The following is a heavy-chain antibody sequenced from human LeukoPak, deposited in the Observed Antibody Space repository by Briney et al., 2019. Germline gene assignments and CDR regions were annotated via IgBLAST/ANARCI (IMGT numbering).Heavy chain of an antibody. CDR3: ARLCQVTTCAKFEY. CDR1: GGSFSAYY. V-gene: IGHV4-34*01. D-gene: IGHD2-21*02. J-gene: IGHJ4*02. Sequence: KPSETLSLTCAVYGGSFSAYYWSWIRQSPGKGLEWIAEINHRGDTNYNPSVKSRVSISVDTSKNQFSPKVTSLTAADTAVYYCARLCQVTTCAKFEYWGQGILVTVAS. CDR2: INHRGDT.